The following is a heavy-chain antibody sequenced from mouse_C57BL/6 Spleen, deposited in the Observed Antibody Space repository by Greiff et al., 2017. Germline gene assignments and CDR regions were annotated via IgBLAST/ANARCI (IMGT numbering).Heavy chain of an antibody. V-gene: IGHV2-2*01. CDR1: GFSLTSYG. Sequence: VQLQQSGPGLVQPSQSLSITCTVSGFSLTSYGVHWVRQSPGKGLEWLGVIWSGGSTDYNAAFISRRSISKDNSKSQVFFKMNSLQADDNAIYYCARNLIYYDCFDYWGQGTTLTVSS. CDR3: ARNLIYYDCFDY. J-gene: IGHJ2*01. D-gene: IGHD2-4*01. CDR2: IWSGGST.